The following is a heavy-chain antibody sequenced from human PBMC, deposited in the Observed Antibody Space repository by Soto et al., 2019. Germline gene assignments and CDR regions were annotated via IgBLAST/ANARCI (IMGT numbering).Heavy chain of an antibody. CDR1: GGSISSGGYF. V-gene: IGHV4-31*03. D-gene: IGHD6-13*01. Sequence: SETLSLTCTVSGGSISSGGYFWSWVRQHPVKGLEWIGNIYYSGRTYYNPSLKSRVTISVDTSKNQFSLKLSSVTAADTAVYYCARFAREENPKVGSWYYFDYWGQGTRVTVSS. J-gene: IGHJ4*02. CDR2: IYYSGRT. CDR3: ARFAREENPKVGSWYYFDY.